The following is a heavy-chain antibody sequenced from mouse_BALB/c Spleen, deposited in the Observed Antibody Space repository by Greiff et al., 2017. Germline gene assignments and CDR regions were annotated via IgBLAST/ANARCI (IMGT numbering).Heavy chain of an antibody. CDR1: GFSLSTSGMG. J-gene: IGHJ3*01. Sequence: QVTLKVSGPGILQPSQTLSLTCSFSGFSLSTSGMGVSWIRQPSGKGLEWLAHIYWDDDKRYNPSLKSRLTISKDTSRNQVFLKITSVDTADTATYYCARSREYGNPVSYWGQGTLVTVSA. CDR2: IYWDDDK. D-gene: IGHD2-10*02. CDR3: ARSREYGNPVSY. V-gene: IGHV8-12*01.